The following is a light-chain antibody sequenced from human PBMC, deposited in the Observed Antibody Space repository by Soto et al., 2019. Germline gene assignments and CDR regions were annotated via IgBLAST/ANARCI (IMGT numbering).Light chain of an antibody. CDR1: SSDVGDYNY. CDR3: SSYTSSSTL. V-gene: IGLV2-14*01. Sequence: QSALTQPASVSGSPGQSITISCTGTSSDVGDYNYVSWYQQHPGKAPKLMLYDVSNRPSGISNRFSGSKSGNTASLTISGLQAEDEADYYCSSYTSSSTLFGTGTKVIVL. J-gene: IGLJ1*01. CDR2: DVS.